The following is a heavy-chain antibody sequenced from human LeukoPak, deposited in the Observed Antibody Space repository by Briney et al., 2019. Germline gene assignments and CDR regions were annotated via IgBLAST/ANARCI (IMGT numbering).Heavy chain of an antibody. J-gene: IGHJ2*01. V-gene: IGHV4-31*03. Sequence: PSETLSLTCTVSGGSISSGGYYWSWIRQHPGKGLEWIGYIYYSGSTYYNPSLKSRVTISVDTSKNQFSLKLSSVTAAGTAVYYCARVRLNWYFDLWGRGTLVTVSS. CDR1: GGSISSGGYY. CDR3: ARVRLNWYFDL. CDR2: IYYSGST.